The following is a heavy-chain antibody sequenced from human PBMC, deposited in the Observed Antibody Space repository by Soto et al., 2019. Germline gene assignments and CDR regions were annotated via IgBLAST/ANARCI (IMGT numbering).Heavy chain of an antibody. CDR3: ARDRLMATAGTARHYFGLDV. Sequence: SETLSLTCTVSGGSIRSGGYYWSWVRQSPRRGLEWIGNIYYSGSTYYNPSLKGRLTISVDTSKNQFSLNLSSVTAADTAVYYCARDRLMATAGTARHYFGLDVWGQGTTVTVSS. J-gene: IGHJ6*02. CDR2: IYYSGST. V-gene: IGHV4-31*03. CDR1: GGSIRSGGYY. D-gene: IGHD5-18*01.